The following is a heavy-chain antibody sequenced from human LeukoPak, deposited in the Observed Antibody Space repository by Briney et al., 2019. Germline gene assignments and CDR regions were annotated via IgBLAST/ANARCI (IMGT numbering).Heavy chain of an antibody. CDR3: ARDRAGTTRGWFDP. V-gene: IGHV1-18*01. CDR2: ISAYNGNT. CDR1: GYTFTSYG. Sequence: ASVKASCKASGYTFTSYGISWVRQAPGQGLEWMGWISAYNGNTNYAQKVQGRVTMTTDTSTSTAYMEVRSLRSDDTAVYYCARDRAGTTRGWFDPWGQGTLVTVSS. D-gene: IGHD1-1*01. J-gene: IGHJ5*02.